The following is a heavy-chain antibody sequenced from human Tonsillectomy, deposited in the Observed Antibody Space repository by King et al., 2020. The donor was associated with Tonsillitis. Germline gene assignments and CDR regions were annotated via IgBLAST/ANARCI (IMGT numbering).Heavy chain of an antibody. Sequence: VQLVESGGALLQPGGSLRLSCAASGFTFSSYAMSWVRQAPGKGLEWVSGISGSGDSTYYADSVKGRFTISRDNSKKTLYLQMNSLRAEDTAVYYCAKAQGYSGYEARAQFDYWGQGTLVTVSS. CDR1: GFTFSSYA. J-gene: IGHJ4*02. CDR3: AKAQGYSGYEARAQFDY. CDR2: ISGSGDST. V-gene: IGHV3-23*04. D-gene: IGHD5-12*01.